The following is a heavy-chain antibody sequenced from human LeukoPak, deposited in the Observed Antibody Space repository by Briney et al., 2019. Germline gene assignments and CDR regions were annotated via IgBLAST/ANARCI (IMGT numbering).Heavy chain of an antibody. V-gene: IGHV1-69*06. CDR1: GGTFSSYA. J-gene: IGHJ4*02. D-gene: IGHD1-26*01. Sequence: GASVKVSCKASGGTFSSYAISWVRQAPGQGLERMGGIIPIFGTANYAQKFQGRVTITADKSTSTAYMELSSLRSEDTAVYFCARAWYSGSRFDYWGQGTLVTVSS. CDR2: IIPIFGTA. CDR3: ARAWYSGSRFDY.